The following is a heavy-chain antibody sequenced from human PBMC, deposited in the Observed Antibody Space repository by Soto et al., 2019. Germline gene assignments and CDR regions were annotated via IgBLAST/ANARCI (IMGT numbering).Heavy chain of an antibody. CDR1: GGTFSSYA. J-gene: IGHJ4*02. D-gene: IGHD6-19*01. Sequence: QVQLVQSGAEVKKPGSSVKVSCKASGGTFSSYAISWVRQAPGQGLEWMGGIIPIFGTANYAQKFQGRVTITADESTGTAYMDLGSLRSEDTAVYYCAGVRRTKQWLAYYFDYWGQGTLVTVSS. V-gene: IGHV1-69*12. CDR2: IIPIFGTA. CDR3: AGVRRTKQWLAYYFDY.